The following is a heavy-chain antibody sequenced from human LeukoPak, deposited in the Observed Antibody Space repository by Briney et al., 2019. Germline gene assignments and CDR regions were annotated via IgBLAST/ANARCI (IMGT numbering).Heavy chain of an antibody. V-gene: IGHV1-69*04. D-gene: IGHD2-15*01. CDR3: ARGKPEGYCSGGSCYSEYYYYYGMDV. CDR1: GGTFSSYA. CDR2: IIPILGIA. J-gene: IGHJ6*02. Sequence: VASVTVSCKASGGTFSSYAISWVRQAPGQGLEWMGRIIPILGIANYAQKFQGRVTITADKSTSTAYMELSSLRSEDTAVYYCARGKPEGYCSGGSCYSEYYYYYGMDVWGQGTTVTVSS.